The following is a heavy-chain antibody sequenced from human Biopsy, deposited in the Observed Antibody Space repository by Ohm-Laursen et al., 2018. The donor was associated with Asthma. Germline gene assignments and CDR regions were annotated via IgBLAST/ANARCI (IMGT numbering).Heavy chain of an antibody. D-gene: IGHD3-10*01. J-gene: IGHJ4*02. Sequence: SLRLSCAATGFMFRSFGMHWVRQAPGKGLEWVAVISYDGNHKFYEDSVKGRFTISRDNSKNTLYLQMNSLGVEDTAVYYCARGLDYSGRSGFDYWGQGTLVTVSS. CDR2: ISYDGNHK. CDR3: ARGLDYSGRSGFDY. V-gene: IGHV3-30*03. CDR1: GFMFRSFG.